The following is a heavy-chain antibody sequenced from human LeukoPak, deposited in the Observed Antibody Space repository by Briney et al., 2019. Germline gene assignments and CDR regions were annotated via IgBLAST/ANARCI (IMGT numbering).Heavy chain of an antibody. CDR2: INHAGST. Sequence: KPSETLSLTCAVYGESFSNYHWSWIRQPPGKGLEWIGEINHAGSTNYTPSLKSRVTISVDTSKNQFSLRLSPVTAADTAVYYCARSPYPPEEMVRGLMGFDYWGQGILVIVSS. CDR3: ARSPYPPEEMVRGLMGFDY. D-gene: IGHD3-10*01. CDR1: GESFSNYH. J-gene: IGHJ4*02. V-gene: IGHV4-34*01.